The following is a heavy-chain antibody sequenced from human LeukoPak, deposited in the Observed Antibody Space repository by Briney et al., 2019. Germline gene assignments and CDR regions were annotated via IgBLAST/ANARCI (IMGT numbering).Heavy chain of an antibody. Sequence: PGGSLRLSCAASGFTFSSYAMSWVRQPPDKGLEWVSAISGSATSTYYADSVKGRFTISRDNSKNTLYLQMNSLRAEDTAVYYCAKRGYCSGGSCQFYYYYGMDVWGQGTTVTVSS. CDR1: GFTFSSYA. CDR3: AKRGYCSGGSCQFYYYYGMDV. CDR2: ISGSATST. J-gene: IGHJ6*02. V-gene: IGHV3-23*01. D-gene: IGHD2-15*01.